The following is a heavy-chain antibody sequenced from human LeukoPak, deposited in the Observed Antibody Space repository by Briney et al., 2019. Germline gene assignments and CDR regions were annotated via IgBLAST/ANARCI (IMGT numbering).Heavy chain of an antibody. V-gene: IGHV4-30-4*07. Sequence: VKPSETLSLTCAVSGVAISRGGYACNWIRQPPGKRLEWIAYIYHSGTTYYNPSLKSRATISVDTSKNQFSLKLSSVTAADTAVYYCVRGRYSSGWFKDKNWFDPWGQGIPVTVSS. J-gene: IGHJ5*02. CDR2: IYHSGTT. D-gene: IGHD6-19*01. CDR1: GVAISRGGYA. CDR3: VRGRYSSGWFKDKNWFDP.